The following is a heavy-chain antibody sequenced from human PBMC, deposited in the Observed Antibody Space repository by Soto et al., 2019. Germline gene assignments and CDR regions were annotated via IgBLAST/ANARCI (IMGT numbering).Heavy chain of an antibody. V-gene: IGHV1-3*01. J-gene: IGHJ5*02. Sequence: QVQLVQSGAEVKKPGASVKVSCKASGYTFTSYAMHWVRQAPGQRLEWMGWINAGNGNTKYSQKCKGRVTITRDTSASTAYMELSSLRSEDTAVYYCARGVAGPLHWFDPWGQGTLVTVSS. CDR2: INAGNGNT. CDR1: GYTFTSYA. CDR3: ARGVAGPLHWFDP. D-gene: IGHD6-19*01.